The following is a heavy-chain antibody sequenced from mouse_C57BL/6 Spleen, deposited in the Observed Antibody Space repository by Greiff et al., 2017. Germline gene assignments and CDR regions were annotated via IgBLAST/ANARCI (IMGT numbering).Heavy chain of an antibody. Sequence: VQLKQSGPELVKPGASVKISCKASGYSFTDYNMNWVKQSNGKSLEWIGVINPNYGTTSYNQKFKGKATLTVDQSSSTAYMQLNSLTSEDSAVYFCARTYDPNYYAMDYWGQGTSGTVSS. D-gene: IGHD2-3*01. CDR1: GYSFTDYN. CDR2: INPNYGTT. J-gene: IGHJ4*01. CDR3: ARTYDPNYYAMDY. V-gene: IGHV1-39*01.